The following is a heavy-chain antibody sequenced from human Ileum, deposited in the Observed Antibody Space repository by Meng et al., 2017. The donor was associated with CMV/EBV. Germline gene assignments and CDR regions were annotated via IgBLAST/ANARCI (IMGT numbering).Heavy chain of an antibody. CDR1: GFTFSSYA. Sequence: LACAASGFTFSSYAMHWVRQAPGKGLEWVAVISYDGSNKYYADSVKGRFTISRDNSKNTLYLQMNSLRAEDTAVYYCAREVVVPAFDYWGQGTLVTVSS. J-gene: IGHJ4*02. CDR2: ISYDGSNK. D-gene: IGHD2-2*01. CDR3: AREVVVPAFDY. V-gene: IGHV3-30*04.